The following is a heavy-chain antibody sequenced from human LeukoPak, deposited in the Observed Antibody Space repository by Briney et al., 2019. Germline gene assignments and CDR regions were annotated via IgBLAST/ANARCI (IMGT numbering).Heavy chain of an antibody. Sequence: ASVKVSCKASGYTFTSYGISWVRQAPGQGLEWMGWISPYNGNTNYAQKLQGRVTMTTDTSTSTAYMELRSLRSEDTAVYYCARVGSRGYYDYVWGSYRAVDYWGQGTLVTVSS. CDR1: GYTFTSYG. CDR2: ISPYNGNT. J-gene: IGHJ4*02. D-gene: IGHD3-16*02. V-gene: IGHV1-18*01. CDR3: ARVGSRGYYDYVWGSYRAVDY.